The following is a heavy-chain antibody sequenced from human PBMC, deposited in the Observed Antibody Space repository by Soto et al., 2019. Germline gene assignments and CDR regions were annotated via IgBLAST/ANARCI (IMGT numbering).Heavy chain of an antibody. CDR3: ASGGNWFDP. CDR1: GGSISNYY. Sequence: LSLTCNVSGGSISNYYWTWVRQSPEKGLEWIGYMYYNGNINYNPSLKSRVTISIDTSKDQFSLTLKSVTAADTAVYYCASGGNWFDPWGQGVLVTVSS. J-gene: IGHJ5*02. CDR2: MYYNGNI. D-gene: IGHD3-16*01. V-gene: IGHV4-59*01.